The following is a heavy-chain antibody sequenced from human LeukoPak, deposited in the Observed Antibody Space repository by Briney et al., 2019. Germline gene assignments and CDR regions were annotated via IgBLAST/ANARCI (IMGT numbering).Heavy chain of an antibody. Sequence: SVKVSCKASGGTFSSYAISRVRQAPGQGLEWMGGIIPIFGTANYAQKFQGRVTITADESTSTAYMELSSLRSEDTAVYYCARVPPNNNDYGDYTPYYYYYGMDVWGQGTTVTVS. V-gene: IGHV1-69*13. CDR2: IIPIFGTA. D-gene: IGHD4-17*01. J-gene: IGHJ6*02. CDR3: ARVPPNNNDYGDYTPYYYYYGMDV. CDR1: GGTFSSYA.